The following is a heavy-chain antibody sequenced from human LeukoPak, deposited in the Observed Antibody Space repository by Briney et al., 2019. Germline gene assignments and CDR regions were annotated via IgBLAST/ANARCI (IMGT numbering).Heavy chain of an antibody. Sequence: GGSLRLSCTASGLAFDEHGMSWVRQVPGKGLEWVSGINWSGGSTGYADPLRGRFTISRDNAKNSLYLQMDSLRAEDTALYYCTRAPITSPFYFDYWGQGTLVTVSS. CDR2: INWSGGST. J-gene: IGHJ4*02. V-gene: IGHV3-20*04. CDR1: GLAFDEHG. CDR3: TRAPITSPFYFDY. D-gene: IGHD2-2*01.